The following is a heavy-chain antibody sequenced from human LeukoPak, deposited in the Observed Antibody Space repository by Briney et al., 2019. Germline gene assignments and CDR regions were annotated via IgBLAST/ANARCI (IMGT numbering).Heavy chain of an antibody. Sequence: SETLYLTCTVSGGSISSSSYYWGWIRQPPGKGLEWIGSIYYSGSTYYNPSLKSRVTISVDTSKNQFSLKLSSVTAADTAVYYCARVECYGRGYYYYYYYMDVWGKGTTVTVSS. CDR3: ARVECYGRGYYYYYYYMDV. V-gene: IGHV4-39*07. CDR2: IYYSGST. D-gene: IGHD5-18*01. J-gene: IGHJ6*03. CDR1: GGSISSSSYY.